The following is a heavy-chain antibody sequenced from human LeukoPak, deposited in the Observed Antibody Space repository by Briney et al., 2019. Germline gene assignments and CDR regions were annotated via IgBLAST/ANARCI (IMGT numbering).Heavy chain of an antibody. D-gene: IGHD6-13*01. CDR2: IHYDGSNN. J-gene: IGHJ4*02. CDR3: AKDHGSSDWYYFDY. CDR1: GYTFSSYG. V-gene: IGHV3-30*02. Sequence: GGSLRLSCAASGYTFSSYGMHWVRQAPGKGLEWVAFIHYDGSNNYYADSVKGRFTISRDNSKNTLYLQMNTLRADDTAVYYCAKDHGSSDWYYFDYWGQGTLVTVSS.